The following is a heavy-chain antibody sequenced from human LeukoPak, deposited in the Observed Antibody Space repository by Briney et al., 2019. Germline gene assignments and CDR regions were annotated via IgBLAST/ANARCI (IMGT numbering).Heavy chain of an antibody. CDR3: AKDITMVRGVGYGMDV. D-gene: IGHD3-10*01. CDR2: ISRNSGSI. Sequence: GGSLRLSCAASGFTLDDYAMHWVRQAPGKGLKWVSSISRNSGSIGYADSVKGRFTISRDNAKNSLYLQMNSLRAEDTALYYCAKDITMVRGVGYGMDVWGQGTTVTVSS. CDR1: GFTLDDYA. V-gene: IGHV3-9*01. J-gene: IGHJ6*02.